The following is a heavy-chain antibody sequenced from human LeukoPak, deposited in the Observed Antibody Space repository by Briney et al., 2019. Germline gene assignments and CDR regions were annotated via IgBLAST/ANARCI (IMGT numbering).Heavy chain of an antibody. CDR3: AAEYHGGMGG. CDR2: IKSKSDGGTT. J-gene: IGHJ4*02. CDR1: GFTFSNAW. D-gene: IGHD2-2*01. V-gene: IGHV3-15*01. Sequence: PGGSLRLSCAASGFTFSNAWMSWVRRAPGKGLEWVGRIKSKSDGGTTEYGAPTKATFTISRDDSRNTLYLQMNSLKTEDTSMYYCAAEYHGGMGGWGQGTLVTVSS.